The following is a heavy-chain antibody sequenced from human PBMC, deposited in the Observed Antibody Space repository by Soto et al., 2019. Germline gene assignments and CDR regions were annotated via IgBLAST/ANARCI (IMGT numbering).Heavy chain of an antibody. Sequence: GGSLSLSCTASGFSFGDYVMRWVRQAPGKGLEWVGFVRTNTYGASTHYSASVKGRFTISRDDSKSIVYLQMDSLNPEDTAVYYCTRNWRRGWFSSDFWGQGTLVTAPQ. D-gene: IGHD6-19*01. CDR3: TRNWRRGWFSSDF. CDR2: VRTNTYGAST. CDR1: GFSFGDYV. V-gene: IGHV3-49*04. J-gene: IGHJ4*02.